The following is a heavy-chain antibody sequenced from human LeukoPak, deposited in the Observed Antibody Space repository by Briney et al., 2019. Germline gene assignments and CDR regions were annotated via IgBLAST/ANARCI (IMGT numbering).Heavy chain of an antibody. D-gene: IGHD3-22*01. CDR1: GYNFMSHG. Sequence: ASVKVSCKAYGYNFMSHGISWVRQAPGQGLEWMGWISGDSSNTNYAQGLQGRVTMTTDTSTSTAYMELRSLRSDDTAVYYCARVPPDSSGYYVYYFDYWGQGTLVTVSS. V-gene: IGHV1-18*01. CDR2: ISGDSSNT. CDR3: ARVPPDSSGYYVYYFDY. J-gene: IGHJ4*02.